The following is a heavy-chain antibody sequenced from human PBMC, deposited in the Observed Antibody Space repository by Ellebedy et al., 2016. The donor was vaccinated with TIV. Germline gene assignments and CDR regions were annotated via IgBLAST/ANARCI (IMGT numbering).Heavy chain of an antibody. CDR2: ISNTGNTI. V-gene: IGHV3-11*04. CDR3: VRAGGTGNWYKNWFDP. CDR1: GFSFSDYY. D-gene: IGHD1/OR15-1a*01. J-gene: IGHJ5*02. Sequence: PGGSLRLSCEASGFSFSDYYMGWIRQAPGKGLEWVFYISNTGNTIYSADSVRDRFVISRDNARNSMSLRMNSLRAEDTAVYYCVRAGGTGNWYKNWFDPWGQGTLVTVSS.